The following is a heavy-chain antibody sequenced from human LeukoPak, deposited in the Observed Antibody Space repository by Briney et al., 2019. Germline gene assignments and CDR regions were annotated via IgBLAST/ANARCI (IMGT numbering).Heavy chain of an antibody. D-gene: IGHD2-2*01. CDR1: GGSISSGGYS. CDR2: IYHSGST. Sequence: SETLSLTCAVSGGSISSGGYSWSWIRQPPGKGLEWIGYIYHSGSTYYNPSLKSRVTISVDRSKNQFSLKLTSVTAADTAVYYCAREGGFCRSTSCHAYYYYGMDVWGRGTSVTVSS. CDR3: AREGGFCRSTSCHAYYYYGMDV. J-gene: IGHJ6*02. V-gene: IGHV4-30-2*01.